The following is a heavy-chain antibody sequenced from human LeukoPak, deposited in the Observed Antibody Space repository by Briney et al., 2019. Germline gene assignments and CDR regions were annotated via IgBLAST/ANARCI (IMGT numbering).Heavy chain of an antibody. CDR1: GGSISSYY. D-gene: IGHD3-16*02. J-gene: IGHJ4*02. CDR2: IYYSGST. Sequence: PSETLSLTCTVSGGSISSYYWSWIRQPPGKGLEWIGYIYYSGSTNYNPSLKSRVTISVDTSKNQFSLKLSSVTAADTAVYYCVSIARLSGAVDYWGQGTLVTVSS. CDR3: VSIARLSGAVDY. V-gene: IGHV4-59*01.